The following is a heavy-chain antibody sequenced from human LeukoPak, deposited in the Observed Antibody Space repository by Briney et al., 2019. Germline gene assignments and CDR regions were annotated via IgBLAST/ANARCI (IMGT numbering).Heavy chain of an antibody. V-gene: IGHV5-51*01. Sequence: LGESLKISCKGSGYSFTSYWIGWVRQMPGKGLEWMGIIYPGDSDTRYSPSFQGQVTISADKSISTAYLQWSSLKASDTAMYYCARHDIDNYDFWRHAFDIWGQGTMVTVSS. D-gene: IGHD3-3*01. CDR3: ARHDIDNYDFWRHAFDI. CDR2: IYPGDSDT. CDR1: GYSFTSYW. J-gene: IGHJ3*02.